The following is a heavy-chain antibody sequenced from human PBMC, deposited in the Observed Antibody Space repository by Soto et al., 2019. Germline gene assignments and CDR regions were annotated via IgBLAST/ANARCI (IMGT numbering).Heavy chain of an antibody. CDR1: GFTFSNSW. CDR2: IAEDGSQI. CDR3: AGDDLGPSHF. J-gene: IGHJ4*02. V-gene: IGHV3-7*04. D-gene: IGHD3-16*01. Sequence: EMQLVEAGGGLVQPGGSLRLSCAASGFTFSNSWMSWVRQAPGKGLEWVANIAEDGSQIYYVDSVKGRFTISRDNAKNSLYLQMSSLRAEDTAVYYCAGDDLGPSHFRGQGTLVTVSS.